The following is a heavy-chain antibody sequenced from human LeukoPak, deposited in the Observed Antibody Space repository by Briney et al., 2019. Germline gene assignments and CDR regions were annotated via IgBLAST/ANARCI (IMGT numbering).Heavy chain of an antibody. J-gene: IGHJ4*02. V-gene: IGHV4-59*01. Sequence: PSETLSLTCTVSGGSISSNYWSWIRQPPGKGLEWIGYIYDSGTTNYNPSLKSRATISEDTSKNQFSLKLSSVTAADTAVYYCAGSTGGWSYFDYWGQGTLVTVSS. CDR2: IYDSGTT. CDR1: GGSISSNY. D-gene: IGHD6-19*01. CDR3: AGSTGGWSYFDY.